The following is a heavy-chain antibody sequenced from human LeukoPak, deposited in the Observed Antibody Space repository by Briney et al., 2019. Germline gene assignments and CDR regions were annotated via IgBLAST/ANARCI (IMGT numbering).Heavy chain of an antibody. CDR2: ISAYIGDT. J-gene: IGHJ3*02. CDR3: ARDYYGSGSYSSGFDI. D-gene: IGHD3-10*01. CDR1: GYTFTRYG. V-gene: IGHV1-18*01. Sequence: ASVKVSCKASGYTFTRYGISWVRQAPGQGLQWMGRISAYIGDTNQAQKFQGRVALTTDTSTSTAYLELRSLRSDDTAVYYCARDYYGSGSYSSGFDIWGQGTMVTVSS.